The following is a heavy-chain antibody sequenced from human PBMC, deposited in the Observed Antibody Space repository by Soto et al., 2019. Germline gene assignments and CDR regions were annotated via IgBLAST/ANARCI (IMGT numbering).Heavy chain of an antibody. Sequence: GKGLEWVSAISGSGGSTYYADSVKCRITISRDNSKNTLHLQMNSLRAEDTAVYYCAKDLIFFFQAEDGIRDVRSVSAFLLNRSSDL. CDR3: AKDLIFFFQAEDGIRDVRSVSAFLLNRSSDL. D-gene: IGHD3-10*02. J-gene: IGHJ2*01. V-gene: IGHV3-23*01. CDR2: ISGSGGST.